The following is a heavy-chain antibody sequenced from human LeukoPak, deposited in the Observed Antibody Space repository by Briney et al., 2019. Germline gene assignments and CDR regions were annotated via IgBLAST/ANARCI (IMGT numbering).Heavy chain of an antibody. V-gene: IGHV1-2*02. Sequence: ASVKVSCEASGYTFTGYYIHWVRQAPGQGLEWMGWMNPNSGGIKYAQKLQGRVTMTTDTSTSTAYMELRSLRSDDTAVYYCARYSGSYYVDYWGQGTLVTVSS. D-gene: IGHD1-26*01. CDR3: ARYSGSYYVDY. CDR1: GYTFTGYY. J-gene: IGHJ4*02. CDR2: MNPNSGGI.